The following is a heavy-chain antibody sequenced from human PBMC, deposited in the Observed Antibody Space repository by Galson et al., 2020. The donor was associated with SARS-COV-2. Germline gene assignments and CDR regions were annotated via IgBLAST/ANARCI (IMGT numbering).Heavy chain of an antibody. Sequence: GESLKISCAASGFTFSNYAIHWVRQAPGNGLEWVAVISYDGYNKYYADSVKGRFTISRDDSKNTLYLQMNSLSAEDSAVYYCARARDGYNHFDYWGQGTLVTVSS. V-gene: IGHV3-30-3*01. D-gene: IGHD5-12*01. J-gene: IGHJ4*02. CDR1: GFTFSNYA. CDR3: ARARDGYNHFDY. CDR2: ISYDGYNK.